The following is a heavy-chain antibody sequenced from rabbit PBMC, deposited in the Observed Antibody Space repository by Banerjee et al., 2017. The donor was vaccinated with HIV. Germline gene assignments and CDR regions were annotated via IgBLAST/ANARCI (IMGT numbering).Heavy chain of an antibody. V-gene: IGHV1S45*01. CDR2: VYTGSGVT. Sequence: QEQLVESGGGLVQPEGSLTLTCTPSGFSFSSKYYMCWVRQAPGKGLEWIGYVYTGSGVTWSANWVNGRFTISKASSTTVTLQMTSLTAADTATYFCARYGYDGYDDYGYFSSWGPGTLVTVS. J-gene: IGHJ4*01. CDR3: ARYGYDGYDDYGYFSS. CDR1: GFSFSSKYY. D-gene: IGHD2-1*01.